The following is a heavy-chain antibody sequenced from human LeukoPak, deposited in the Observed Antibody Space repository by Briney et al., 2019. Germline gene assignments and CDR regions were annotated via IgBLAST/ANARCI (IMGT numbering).Heavy chain of an antibody. CDR2: ISWNSGSI. CDR1: GFTFDEYA. J-gene: IGHJ4*02. V-gene: IGHV3-9*01. CDR3: AKAQQWLDTPIDY. Sequence: PGSSLRLSCAASGFTFDEYAKHWLRQARGKGLEWVSGISWNSGSIGYADSVKGRFTISRDNAKNSLYLQMNSLRAEDTALYYCAKAQQWLDTPIDYWGQGTLVTVSS. D-gene: IGHD6-19*01.